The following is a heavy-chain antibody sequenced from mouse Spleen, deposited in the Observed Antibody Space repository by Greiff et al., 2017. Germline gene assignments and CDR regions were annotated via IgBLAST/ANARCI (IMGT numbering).Heavy chain of an antibody. Sequence: QVQLQQPGAELVMPGASVKLSCKASGYTFTSYWMHWVKQRPGQGLEWIGEIDPSDSYTNYNQKFKGKATLTVDKSSSTAYMQLSSLTSEDSAVYYCATPMDYWGQGTSVTVSS. V-gene: IGHV1-69*01. CDR1: GYTFTSYW. J-gene: IGHJ4*01. CDR2: IDPSDSYT. CDR3: ATPMDY.